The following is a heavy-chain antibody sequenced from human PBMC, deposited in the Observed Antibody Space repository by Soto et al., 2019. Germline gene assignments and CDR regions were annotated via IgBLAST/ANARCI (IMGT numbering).Heavy chain of an antibody. V-gene: IGHV6-1*01. CDR1: GDSVSSNSAA. D-gene: IGHD3-3*01. CDR3: ARAYDFWSGYPPRNTMKDS. Sequence: PSQTLSLTCAISGDSVSSNSAAWNWIRQSPSRGLEWLGRTYYRSKWYNDYAVSVKSRITINPDTSKNQFSLQLNSVTPEDTAVYYCARAYDFWSGYPPRNTMKDSWGQGNLVTVSS. CDR2: TYYRSKWYN. J-gene: IGHJ4*02.